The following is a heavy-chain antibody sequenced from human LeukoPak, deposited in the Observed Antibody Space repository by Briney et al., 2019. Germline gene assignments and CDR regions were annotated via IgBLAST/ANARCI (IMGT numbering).Heavy chain of an antibody. J-gene: IGHJ5*02. D-gene: IGHD3-22*01. CDR3: ASPALGQVTMKP. CDR2: ISDSSSYI. V-gene: IGHV3-21*01. CDR1: GFTFSSYS. Sequence: GGALRLSCAGSGFTFSSYSMHWVRQAPGKGLEWFSSISDSSSYIYYADSVQGRFTISRDNAKNSLYLRMNSLRAEDTAMYYCASPALGQVTMKPWGQGTLVTVSS.